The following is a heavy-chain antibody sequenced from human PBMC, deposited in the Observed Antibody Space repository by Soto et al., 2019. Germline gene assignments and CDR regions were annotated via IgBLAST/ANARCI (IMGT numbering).Heavy chain of an antibody. CDR3: ARAFYGSGSYPYFDY. CDR2: INPNSGGT. J-gene: IGHJ4*02. V-gene: IGHV1-2*02. Sequence: QVQLVQSGAEVKKPGASVKVSCKASGYTFTGYYMHWVRQAPGQGLEWMGWINPNSGGTNYAQKFQGRVTMTRDTSISTAYMELSRLRSDDTAVYYCARAFYGSGSYPYFDYWGQGTLVTVSS. D-gene: IGHD3-10*01. CDR1: GYTFTGYY.